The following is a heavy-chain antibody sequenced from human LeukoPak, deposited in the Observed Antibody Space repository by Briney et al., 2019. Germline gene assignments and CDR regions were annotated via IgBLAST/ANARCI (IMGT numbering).Heavy chain of an antibody. Sequence: GGTLRLSCVASGFRFSNYGVNWVRQAPGKGLEWVSGIIPTGSTTYYADSVKGRFTISRDNSKNTVYLHLNSLRVEDTAQYYCAKDIRWASFESWGQGTLVTVSS. CDR1: GFRFSNYG. J-gene: IGHJ4*02. CDR2: IIPTGSTT. D-gene: IGHD3-16*01. V-gene: IGHV3-23*01. CDR3: AKDIRWASFES.